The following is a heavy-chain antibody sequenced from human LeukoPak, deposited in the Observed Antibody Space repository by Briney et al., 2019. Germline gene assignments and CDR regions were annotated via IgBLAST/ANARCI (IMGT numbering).Heavy chain of an antibody. J-gene: IGHJ4*02. CDR3: ARGRPFHSGSYHPLFDY. CDR1: GFTVSSNY. CDR2: IRYDGSNK. D-gene: IGHD1-26*01. V-gene: IGHV3-30*02. Sequence: GGSLRLSCAASGFTVSSNYMSWVRQAPGKGLEWVAFIRYDGSNKYYADSVKGRFTISRDNAKNSLYLQMNSLRAEDTAVYYCARGRPFHSGSYHPLFDYWGQGTLVTVSS.